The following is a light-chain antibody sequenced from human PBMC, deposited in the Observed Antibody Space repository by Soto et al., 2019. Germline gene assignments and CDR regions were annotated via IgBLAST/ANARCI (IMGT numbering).Light chain of an antibody. V-gene: IGKV3D-20*02. CDR1: QSVRSSH. Sequence: EIVLTQSPVTLSLSPVERSTLSRRASQSVRSSHLAWYQQKPGQAPRLLIYGASSRATGIPDRFSGSGSGTDFTLTISSLEPEDSAVYYCQKRHMWPITFGQGTRLEIK. J-gene: IGKJ5*01. CDR2: GAS. CDR3: QKRHMWPIT.